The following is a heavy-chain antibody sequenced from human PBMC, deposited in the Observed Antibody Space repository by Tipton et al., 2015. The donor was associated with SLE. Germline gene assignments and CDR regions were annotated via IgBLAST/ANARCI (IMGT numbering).Heavy chain of an antibody. V-gene: IGHV4-39*07. J-gene: IGHJ5*02. CDR1: GGSISSPY. CDR2: IYHSGST. D-gene: IGHD6-13*01. Sequence: TLSLTCTVSGGSISSPYWGWVRQPPRNGLVGIGSIYHSGSTHYNPSLQSRVTISVDTSKKQFSLKLSSVTAADTAVYYCARLRYSSSWLGWFDPWGQGTLVTVSS. CDR3: ARLRYSSSWLGWFDP.